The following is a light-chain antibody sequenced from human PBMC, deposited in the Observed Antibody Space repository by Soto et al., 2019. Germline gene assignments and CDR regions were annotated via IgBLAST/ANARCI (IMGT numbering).Light chain of an antibody. CDR3: QTYNSAPVT. J-gene: IGKJ5*01. CDR2: ITS. Sequence: DIQMTEAPSSLSAAVGDRVTISCQTRHDYCNYLAWYQQRPGKVPKHLIDITSTLQSGVPSRFSGSGSGTDFSLTISSLQPDDVATYYCQTYNSAPVTFGQGTRLEI. CDR1: HDYCNY. V-gene: IGKV1-27*01.